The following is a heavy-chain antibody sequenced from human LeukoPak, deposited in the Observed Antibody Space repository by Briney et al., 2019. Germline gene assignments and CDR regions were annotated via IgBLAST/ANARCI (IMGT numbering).Heavy chain of an antibody. CDR2: ISWNSGSI. V-gene: IGHV3-9*03. J-gene: IGHJ3*02. Sequence: PGRSLRLSCAASGFTFDNYALHWVRQAPRKGLEWVSGISWNSGSIAYADSVKGRFTISRDNARNSLYLQMNSLRAEDMALYYCAKGPVGELSSLNAFDIWGQGTMVTVSS. D-gene: IGHD3-16*02. CDR1: GFTFDNYA. CDR3: AKGPVGELSSLNAFDI.